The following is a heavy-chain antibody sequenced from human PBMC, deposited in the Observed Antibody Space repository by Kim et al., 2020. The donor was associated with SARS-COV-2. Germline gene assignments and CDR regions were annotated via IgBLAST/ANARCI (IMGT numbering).Heavy chain of an antibody. Sequence: GESLKISCKGSGYSFTSYWIGWVRQMPGKGLEWMGIIYPGDSDTRYSPSFQGQVTISADKSISTAYLQWSSLKASDTAMYYCARHQAAAALGDCYGMDVWGQGTTVTVSS. CDR2: IYPGDSDT. J-gene: IGHJ6*02. D-gene: IGHD6-13*01. CDR3: ARHQAAAALGDCYGMDV. CDR1: GYSFTSYW. V-gene: IGHV5-51*01.